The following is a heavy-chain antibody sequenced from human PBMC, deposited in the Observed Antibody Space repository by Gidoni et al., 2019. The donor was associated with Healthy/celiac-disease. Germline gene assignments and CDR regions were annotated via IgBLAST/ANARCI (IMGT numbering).Heavy chain of an antibody. J-gene: IGHJ4*02. CDR1: GFTFSSYG. CDR3: AKGGYVSGSGRGGANDY. Sequence: QVPLVETGGGVVQPGRYLRISCTACGFTFSSYGLHWVRLAPGKGLEVLAVISYVVINQYYADSVKGRFTISRDKSKDPLYLQMNSLRAEDTAVYYCAKGGYVSGSGRGGANDYWGQGTLVTVSS. V-gene: IGHV3-30*18. CDR2: ISYVVINQ. D-gene: IGHD3-10*01.